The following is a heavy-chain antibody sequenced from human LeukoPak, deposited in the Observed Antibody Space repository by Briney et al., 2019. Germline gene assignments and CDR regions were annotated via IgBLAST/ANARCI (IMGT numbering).Heavy chain of an antibody. CDR1: GYTFTSYG. Sequence: ASVTVSCMASGYTFTSYGFSWVRQAPGQALEWMGWISTFNGITNYAQNLQGRVTMTTDTSTSTAYMDLRRLRSDDTAVYYCARGPIHSSTYDSWGQGTLVTVSS. V-gene: IGHV1-18*04. CDR2: ISTFNGIT. CDR3: ARGPIHSSTYDS. J-gene: IGHJ4*02. D-gene: IGHD6-13*01.